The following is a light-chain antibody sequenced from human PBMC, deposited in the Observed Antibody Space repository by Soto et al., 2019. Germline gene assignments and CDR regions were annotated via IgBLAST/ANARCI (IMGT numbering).Light chain of an antibody. CDR3: CSYAGSSTYVV. Sequence: SVLTQPASVSGSPGQSITLSCTGTSSDVGSYNLVSWYQQHPGKAPKLMIYEVSKRPSGVSNRCSGSKSGNTASLKISGLQAEDEADYYCCSYAGSSTYVVFGGGTKLTVL. CDR2: EVS. V-gene: IGLV2-23*02. J-gene: IGLJ2*01. CDR1: SSDVGSYNL.